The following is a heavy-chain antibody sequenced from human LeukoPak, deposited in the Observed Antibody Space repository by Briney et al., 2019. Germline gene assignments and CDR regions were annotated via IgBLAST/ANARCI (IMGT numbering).Heavy chain of an antibody. CDR2: IYSGGST. J-gene: IGHJ6*03. CDR3: AKDREWNSGSDMDV. V-gene: IGHV3-53*01. D-gene: IGHD1-7*01. Sequence: PGGSLRLSCAASGFTVSSNYMSWVRQAPGKGLEWVSVIYSGGSTYYADSVKGRFTISRDNSKNTLYLQMNSLRAEDTAVYYCAKDREWNSGSDMDVWGKGTTVTVSS. CDR1: GFTVSSNY.